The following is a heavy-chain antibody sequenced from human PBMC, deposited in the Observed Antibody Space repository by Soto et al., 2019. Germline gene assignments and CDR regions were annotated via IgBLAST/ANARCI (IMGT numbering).Heavy chain of an antibody. D-gene: IGHD6-6*01. V-gene: IGHV1-69*01. J-gene: IGHJ3*02. CDR3: ARDLGYSSSSRARDDAFDI. CDR1: GGTLSSYA. Sequence: QVQLVQSGAEVKKPGSSVKVSCKASGGTLSSYAISWVRQAPGQGLEWMGGIIPIFGTANYAQKFQGRVTITADESTSTAYMELSSLRSEDTAVYYCARDLGYSSSSRARDDAFDIWGQGTMVTVSS. CDR2: IIPIFGTA.